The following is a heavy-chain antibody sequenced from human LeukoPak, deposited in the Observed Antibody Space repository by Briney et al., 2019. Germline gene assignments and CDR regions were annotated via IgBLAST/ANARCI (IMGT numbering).Heavy chain of an antibody. Sequence: GGSLRLSCAASGFTVSTNYMSWVRQAPGKGLEWVSVIYSGGSTYYADSVRGRFTISRDNSKNMLYLQMNSLRAEDTAVYYCAKGISAVTTYKVFDYWGQGTLVTVSS. CDR1: GFTVSTNY. CDR2: IYSGGST. V-gene: IGHV3-66*01. D-gene: IGHD4-17*01. J-gene: IGHJ4*02. CDR3: AKGISAVTTYKVFDY.